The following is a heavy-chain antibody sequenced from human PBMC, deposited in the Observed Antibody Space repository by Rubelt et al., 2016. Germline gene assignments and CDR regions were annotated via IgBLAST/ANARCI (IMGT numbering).Heavy chain of an antibody. CDR1: GFTFSSYA. CDR2: ISGSGGST. CDR3: AKDLVGATIRGFDY. Sequence: EVQLLESGGGLVQPGGSQRLFCTASGFTFSSYAMSWVRQAPGKGLEWVSAISGSGGSTYYADSVKGRFTISRDNSKNTLYLQMNSLRAEDTAVYYCAKDLVGATIRGFDYWGQGTLVTVSS. V-gene: IGHV3-23*01. D-gene: IGHD1-26*01. J-gene: IGHJ4*02.